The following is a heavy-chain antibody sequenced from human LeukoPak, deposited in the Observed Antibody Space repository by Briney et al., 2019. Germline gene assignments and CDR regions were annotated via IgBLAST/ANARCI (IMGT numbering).Heavy chain of an antibody. CDR1: GYSISSGYY. D-gene: IGHD5-24*01. J-gene: IGHJ1*01. CDR3: ARWDGYFAH. CDR2: IYDIYDSGST. Sequence: PSETLSLTCTVSGYSISSGYYWGWIRQSPGKGLEWVGYIYDIYDSGSTYYNPSLKSRVTISIDTSKNQFSLKLSSVTPADTAVYYCARWDGYFAHWGQGTLVTVSS. V-gene: IGHV4-38-2*02.